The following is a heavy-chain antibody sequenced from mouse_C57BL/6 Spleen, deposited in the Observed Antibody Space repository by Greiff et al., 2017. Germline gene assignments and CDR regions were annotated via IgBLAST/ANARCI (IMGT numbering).Heavy chain of an antibody. CDR3: ARSGGYYYDDGRYAMDD. J-gene: IGHJ4*01. D-gene: IGHD2-4*01. V-gene: IGHV1-64*01. Sequence: QVQLQQSGAELVKPGASVKLSCKASGYTFTSYWMHWVKQRPGQGLEWIGMIHPDSGSTNYNEKFKSKATLTVDKSSSTAYMQSSSLTSEDSAVYYCARSGGYYYDDGRYAMDDWGKGTSVTVSS. CDR1: GYTFTSYW. CDR2: IHPDSGST.